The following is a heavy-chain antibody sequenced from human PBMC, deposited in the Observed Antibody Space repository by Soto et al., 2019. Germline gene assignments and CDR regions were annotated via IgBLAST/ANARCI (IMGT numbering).Heavy chain of an antibody. V-gene: IGHV1-46*01. CDR1: GDTFTDYY. D-gene: IGHD2-21*02. CDR3: ARGGHVVVVTAALDY. Sequence: QVQLMQSGAEVKKPGASVKVSCKASGDTFTDYYIHWVRQAPGQGLEWMGTVNPSGGHTTYAQHLQGRVTLHRDTSTSALYMELTSLTPDDTAIYYCARGGHVVVVTAALDYWGQGTLVTVSS. CDR2: VNPSGGHT. J-gene: IGHJ4*02.